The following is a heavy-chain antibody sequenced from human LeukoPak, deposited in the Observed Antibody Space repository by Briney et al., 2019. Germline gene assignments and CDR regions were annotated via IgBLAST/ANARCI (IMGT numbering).Heavy chain of an antibody. CDR2: IYHSGST. J-gene: IGHJ4*02. D-gene: IGHD3-10*01. V-gene: IGHV4-38-2*02. CDR3: ARLKMVRGLDY. CDR1: GYSISSGYY. Sequence: SETLSLTCTVSGYSISSGYYWGWIRQPPGKGLEWVGSIYHSGSTYYNPSLKSRVTISVDTSKNQFSLRLSSVTAADTAVYYCARLKMVRGLDYWGQGTLVTVSS.